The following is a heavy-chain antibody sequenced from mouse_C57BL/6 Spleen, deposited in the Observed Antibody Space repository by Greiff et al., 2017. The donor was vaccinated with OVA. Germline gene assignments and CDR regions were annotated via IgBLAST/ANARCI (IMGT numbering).Heavy chain of an antibody. J-gene: IGHJ3*01. CDR2: IYPSDSET. D-gene: IGHD1-1*01. Sequence: QVQLQQPGAELVRPGSSVKLSCKASGYTFTSYWMDWVKQRPGQGLEWIGNIYPSDSETHYNQKFKDKATLTVDKSSSTAYTQLSSLTSEDSAVYYCARSYYGSSYSFAYWGQGTLVTVSA. CDR1: GYTFTSYW. V-gene: IGHV1-61*01. CDR3: ARSYYGSSYSFAY.